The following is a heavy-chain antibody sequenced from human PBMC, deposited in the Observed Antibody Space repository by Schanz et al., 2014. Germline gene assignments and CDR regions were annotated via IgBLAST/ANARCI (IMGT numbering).Heavy chain of an antibody. J-gene: IGHJ4*02. D-gene: IGHD3-22*01. Sequence: QVQLVESGGGVGQPGRSLRLSCATSGLNFDYYGMNWVRQAPGKGLEWVANIGYDGSEKYYVDSVKGRFTISRDNSMNTVYLQMNSLRSDDAAVYYCAKQHGVIQQVSNYWGQGTLVTVSS. CDR2: IGYDGSEK. V-gene: IGHV3-30*02. CDR1: GLNFDYYG. CDR3: AKQHGVIQQVSNY.